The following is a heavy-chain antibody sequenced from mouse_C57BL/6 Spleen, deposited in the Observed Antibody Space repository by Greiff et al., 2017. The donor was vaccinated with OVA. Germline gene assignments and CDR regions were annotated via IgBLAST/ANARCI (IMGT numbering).Heavy chain of an antibody. CDR2: IRYDGSN. Sequence: EVQLQESGPGLVKPSQSLSLTCSVTGYSITSGYYWNWIRQPPGNILERMGLIRYDGSNNYNPNFKNRISITRDTSKNQFFLKLNSVTSEDTATYYCARDQLAWFAYWGQGTLVTVSA. D-gene: IGHD4-1*02. V-gene: IGHV3-6*01. CDR3: ARDQLAWFAY. CDR1: GYSITSGYY. J-gene: IGHJ3*01.